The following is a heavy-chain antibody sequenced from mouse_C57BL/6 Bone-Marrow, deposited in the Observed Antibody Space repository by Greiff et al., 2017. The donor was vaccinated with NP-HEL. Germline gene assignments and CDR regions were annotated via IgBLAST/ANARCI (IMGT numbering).Heavy chain of an antibody. CDR2: INPGSGGT. CDR1: GYAFTNYL. D-gene: IGHD1-1*02. CDR3: ARSMVAS. V-gene: IGHV1-54*01. Sequence: VHLVESGAELVRPGTSVKVSCKASGYAFTNYLIEWVKQRPGQGLEWIGVINPGSGGTNYNEKFKGKATLTADKSSSTAYMQLSSLASEGSAVYFCARSMVASWGQGTLVTVSA. J-gene: IGHJ3*01.